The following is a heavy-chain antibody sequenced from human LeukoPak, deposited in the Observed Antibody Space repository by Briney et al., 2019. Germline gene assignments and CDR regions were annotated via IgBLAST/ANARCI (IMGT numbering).Heavy chain of an antibody. Sequence: GGSLRLSCAASGFTFSSYSMTWVRQAPGKGLEWVSYISSSGSTLHYADSVQGRFTISRDSAKSSLYLQLNSLRDEDTAVYYCAREYSSSSGKALDYWGQGTLVTVSS. D-gene: IGHD6-6*01. V-gene: IGHV3-48*02. CDR1: GFTFSSYS. CDR2: ISSSGSTL. J-gene: IGHJ4*02. CDR3: AREYSSSSGKALDY.